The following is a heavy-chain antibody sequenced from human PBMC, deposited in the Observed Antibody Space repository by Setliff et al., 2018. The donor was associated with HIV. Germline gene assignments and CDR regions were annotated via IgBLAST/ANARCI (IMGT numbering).Heavy chain of an antibody. CDR2: INHSGST. Sequence: PSETLSLTCAVYGGSFSCYYWSWIRQPAGKGLEWIGEINHSGSTNYNPSLKSRVTISVDTSKNQFSLKLSSVTAADTAVFYCARLTTTYYYDSSAYYHPVWGHGTLVTVSS. V-gene: IGHV4-34*01. D-gene: IGHD3-22*01. CDR1: GGSFSCYY. J-gene: IGHJ4*01. CDR3: ARLTTTYYYDSSAYYHPV.